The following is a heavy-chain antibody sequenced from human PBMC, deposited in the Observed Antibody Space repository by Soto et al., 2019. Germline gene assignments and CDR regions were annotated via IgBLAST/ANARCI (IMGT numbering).Heavy chain of an antibody. CDR3: AKHRRSSSDDAFHI. Sequence: EVQLLESGGGLVQPGGSLRLSCAASRFTFAGYAMSWVRQAPGKGLEWVSGISGGGGTTYYADSVKGRFTISRDNSKNTLYLQMNSLRAEDTVGYDCAKHRRSSSDDAFHIWGQGTMVTVSS. V-gene: IGHV3-23*01. J-gene: IGHJ3*02. CDR2: ISGGGGTT. D-gene: IGHD6-6*01. CDR1: RFTFAGYA.